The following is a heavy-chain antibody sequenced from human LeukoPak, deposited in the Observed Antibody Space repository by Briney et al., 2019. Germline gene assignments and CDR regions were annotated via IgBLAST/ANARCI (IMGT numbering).Heavy chain of an antibody. V-gene: IGHV3-21*01. CDR2: ISTTSSYI. D-gene: IGHD2-15*01. J-gene: IGHJ5*02. CDR1: GFTFSSYT. Sequence: GGSLRLSCAASGFTFSSYTMNWVRKAPGKGLEWVSSISTTSSYIYYADSVKGRFTISRDNAKNSLYLQMNSLRAEDTAVYYCARVTLVVVAVTTRYNWFDPWGQRTLVTVSS. CDR3: ARVTLVVVAVTTRYNWFDP.